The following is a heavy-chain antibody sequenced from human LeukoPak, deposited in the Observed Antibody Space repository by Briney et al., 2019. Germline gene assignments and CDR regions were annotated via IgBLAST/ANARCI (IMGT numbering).Heavy chain of an antibody. J-gene: IGHJ4*02. V-gene: IGHV4-61*01. Sequence: SETLSLTCTVSGGSISSSSYYWSWIRQPPGKGLEWIGYIYYSGSTNHNPSLKSRVTISVDTSKNQFSLKLSSVTAADTAVYYCARDRIAAQSGFDYWGQGTLVTVSS. CDR3: ARDRIAAQSGFDY. CDR1: GGSISSSSYY. D-gene: IGHD6-13*01. CDR2: IYYSGST.